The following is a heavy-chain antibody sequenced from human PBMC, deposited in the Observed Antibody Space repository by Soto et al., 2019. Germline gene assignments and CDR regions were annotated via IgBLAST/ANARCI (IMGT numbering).Heavy chain of an antibody. V-gene: IGHV4-59*01. CDR2: IYYSGST. CDR3: ARSRWDSNWFDP. Sequence: TSETLSLTCTVSGGSISTYYWSWIRQPPGKGLEWIGYIYYSGSTTYNPSLRSPVTISVDTSKNQFSLKLSSVTAADTAVYYCARSRWDSNWFDPLGQGILVTVSS. CDR1: GGSISTYY. J-gene: IGHJ5*02. D-gene: IGHD1-26*01.